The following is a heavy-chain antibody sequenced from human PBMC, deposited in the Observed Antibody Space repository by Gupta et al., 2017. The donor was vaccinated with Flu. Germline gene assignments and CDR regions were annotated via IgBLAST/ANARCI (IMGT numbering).Heavy chain of an antibody. J-gene: IGHJ4*02. CDR1: GGSISSSSYY. D-gene: IGHD6-19*01. CDR2: IYYSGST. Sequence: QPQLQESGPGLVKPSETLSLTCTVSGGSISSSSYYWGWIRQPPGKGLEWIGSIYYSGSTYYNPSLKSRVTISVDTSKNQFSLKLSSVTAADTAVYYCARRSVAGPDFDYWGQGTLVTVSS. V-gene: IGHV4-39*01. CDR3: ARRSVAGPDFDY.